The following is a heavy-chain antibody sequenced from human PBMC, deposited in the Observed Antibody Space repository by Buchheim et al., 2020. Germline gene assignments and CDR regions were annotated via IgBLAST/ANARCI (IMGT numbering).Heavy chain of an antibody. CDR1: GFTFNTYS. CDR2: IRGGNSVI. D-gene: IGHD6-6*01. Sequence: EVQLVESGGALVQPGGSLRLSCAASGFTFNTYSMNWVRQAPGKGLEWVSYIRGGNSVIYYADSVKGRFAISRDDARNSLYLQMHSLRAEDTAVYYCTRGLQYSSDYWGQGTL. CDR3: TRGLQYSSDY. V-gene: IGHV3-48*01. J-gene: IGHJ4*02.